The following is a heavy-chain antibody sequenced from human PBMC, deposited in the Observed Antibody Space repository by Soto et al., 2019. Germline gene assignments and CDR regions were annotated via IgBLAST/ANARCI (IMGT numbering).Heavy chain of an antibody. Sequence: QVKLLQSGAEVKKPGASGKVSCKVSGHTLTELSMHWVRQAPGRGLEWMGGFDPEDGETIFAQKFQGRVTMTEDTSTDSAYMELTSLRSEDTAVYYCAAGGTRWLHSPFDYWGQGTLVTISS. CDR1: GHTLTELS. CDR2: FDPEDGET. CDR3: AAGGTRWLHSPFDY. J-gene: IGHJ4*02. D-gene: IGHD1-1*01. V-gene: IGHV1-24*01.